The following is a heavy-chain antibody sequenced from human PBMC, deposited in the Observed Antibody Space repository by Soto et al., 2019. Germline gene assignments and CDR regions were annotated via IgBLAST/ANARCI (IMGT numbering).Heavy chain of an antibody. D-gene: IGHD6-13*01. J-gene: IGHJ4*02. V-gene: IGHV1-58*02. CDR3: ARDLAAADY. Sequence: SVKVSCKASGFTFTSSAMQWVRQARGQRLEWIGWIVVGSGNTNYAQKFQERVTITRDTSTSTVYMDLSSLRSDDTAVYYCARDLAAADYWGQGTLVTVSS. CDR2: IVVGSGNT. CDR1: GFTFTSSA.